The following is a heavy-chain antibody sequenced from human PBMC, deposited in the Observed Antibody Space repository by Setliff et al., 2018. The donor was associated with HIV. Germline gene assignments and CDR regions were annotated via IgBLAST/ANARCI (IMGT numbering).Heavy chain of an antibody. V-gene: IGHV3-23*01. CDR1: GLTFNTYA. D-gene: IGHD1-26*01. CDR3: ANLWEMGA. CDR2: ISGSGGST. Sequence: GGSLRLSCAASGLTFNTYAMSWVRQAPGKGLEWVSVISGSGGSTFYADSVKGRFTISRDNAKNLLYLEMSSLRAEDTTLYLCANLWEMGAWGQGTLVTVSS. J-gene: IGHJ5*02.